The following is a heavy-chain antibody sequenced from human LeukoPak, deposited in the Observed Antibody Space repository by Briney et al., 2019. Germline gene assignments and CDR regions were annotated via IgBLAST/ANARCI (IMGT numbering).Heavy chain of an antibody. CDR1: GFTFSSYA. D-gene: IGHD5-18*01. CDR2: ISGSGGST. V-gene: IGHV3-23*01. Sequence: GGSLRLSCAASGFTFSSYAMSWVRQAPGKGLEWVSAISGSGGSTYYADSVKGRFTISRDNSKNTLYLQMNSLRAEDTAVYYWAKVGWGYSYGPGGNWGQGTLVTVSS. J-gene: IGHJ4*02. CDR3: AKVGWGYSYGPGGN.